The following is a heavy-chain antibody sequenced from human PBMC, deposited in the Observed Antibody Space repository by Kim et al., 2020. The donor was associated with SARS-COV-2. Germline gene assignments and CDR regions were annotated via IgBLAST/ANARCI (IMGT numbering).Heavy chain of an antibody. Sequence: GRCTISRDNSKNTLYLQMNSMRAEDTAVYYCEKSSYYDFWSGYLNWFDPWGQGTLVTVSS. D-gene: IGHD3-3*01. V-gene: IGHV3-23*01. J-gene: IGHJ5*02. CDR3: EKSSYYDFWSGYLNWFDP.